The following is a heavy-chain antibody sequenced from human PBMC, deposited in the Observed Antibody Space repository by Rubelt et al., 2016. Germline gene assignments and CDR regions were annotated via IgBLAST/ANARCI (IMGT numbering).Heavy chain of an antibody. CDR3: ASPPYDILTGYDYYYGMDV. CDR1: GGTFSSYA. CDR2: IIPIFGPA. V-gene: IGHV1-69*06. D-gene: IGHD3-9*01. J-gene: IGHJ6*02. Sequence: QVQLVQSGAEVKKPGSSVKVSCKASGGTFSSYAISWVRQAPGQGLEWMGGIIPIFGPANYAQEFQGRVTITADKSTSTAYMELSSLRSEDTAVYYCASPPYDILTGYDYYYGMDVWGQGTTVTVSS.